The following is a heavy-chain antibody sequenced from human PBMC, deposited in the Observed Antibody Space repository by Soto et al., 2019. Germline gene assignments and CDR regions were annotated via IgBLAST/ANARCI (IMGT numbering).Heavy chain of an antibody. CDR1: GFTFSSYA. D-gene: IGHD6-6*01. CDR2: ISGSGGST. Sequence: EVQLLESGGGLVQPGGSLRLSCAASGFTFSSYAMSWVRQAPWRGLEWVSAISGSGGSTYYADSVKGRFTISRDNSKNALYLQMNSLRAEDTAVYYCAKELQPSCSSSSFGGWDYWGQGTLVTVSS. J-gene: IGHJ4*02. V-gene: IGHV3-23*01. CDR3: AKELQPSCSSSSFGGWDY.